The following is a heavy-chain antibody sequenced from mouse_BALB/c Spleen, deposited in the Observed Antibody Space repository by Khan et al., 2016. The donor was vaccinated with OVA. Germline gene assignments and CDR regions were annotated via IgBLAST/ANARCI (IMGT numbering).Heavy chain of an antibody. Sequence: VQLKQSGAELARPGASVKMSCKASGYTFTTYTMHWVKQRPGQGLEWIGYINPSNDYTNYNQKFKDKSTLTADKSSSTAYMQLSSLTSDYSAVYYCAREGADYRFDGWFSYWGQGTLVTVSA. CDR1: GYTFTTYT. J-gene: IGHJ3*01. CDR2: INPSNDYT. V-gene: IGHV1-4*01. D-gene: IGHD2-14*01. CDR3: AREGADYRFDGWFSY.